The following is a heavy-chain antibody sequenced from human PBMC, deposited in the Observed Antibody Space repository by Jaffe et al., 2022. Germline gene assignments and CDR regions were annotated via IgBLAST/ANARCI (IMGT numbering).Heavy chain of an antibody. CDR2: ISTDGSGT. D-gene: IGHD3-10*01. CDR1: GFTFGNYW. Sequence: EVQLVESGGGLVQPGGSLRLSCAASGFTFGNYWMYWVRQGPGKGLVLVSHISTDGSGTNYADSVKGRFTVSRDNAKNTLYLQMNSLRAEDTAVYYCTRDLPGVGASDFWGQGTLVTVSS. J-gene: IGHJ3*01. CDR3: TRDLPGVGASDF. V-gene: IGHV3-74*01.